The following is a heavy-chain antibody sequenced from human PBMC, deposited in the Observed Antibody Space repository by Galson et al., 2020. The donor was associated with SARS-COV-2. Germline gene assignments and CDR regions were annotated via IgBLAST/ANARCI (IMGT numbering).Heavy chain of an antibody. V-gene: IGHV4-38-2*02. CDR2: IHHSGST. D-gene: IGHD3-22*01. Sequence: ASETLSLTCAVSGYSISSGYYWGWIRQPPGTGLEWIGSIHHSGSTYYNPSLKSRVTISVDTSKNQFSLKLSSVTAADTAVYYCVRDSTKNYYDTSGSDYWGQGTLVTVSS. CDR3: VRDSTKNYYDTSGSDY. J-gene: IGHJ4*02. CDR1: GYSISSGYY.